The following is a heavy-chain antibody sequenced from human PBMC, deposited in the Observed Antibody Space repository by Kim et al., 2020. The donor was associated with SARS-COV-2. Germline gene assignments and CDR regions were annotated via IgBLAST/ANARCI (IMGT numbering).Heavy chain of an antibody. CDR1: GFTFSSYA. CDR3: ARGPEGGSGMDV. J-gene: IGHJ6*02. Sequence: GGSLRLSCAASGFTFSSYAMHWVRQAPGKGLEWVAVISYDGSNKYYADSVKGRFTISRDNSKNTLYLQMNSLRAEDTAVYYCARGPEGGSGMDVWGQGTTVTVSS. CDR2: ISYDGSNK. D-gene: IGHD3-10*01. V-gene: IGHV3-30*04.